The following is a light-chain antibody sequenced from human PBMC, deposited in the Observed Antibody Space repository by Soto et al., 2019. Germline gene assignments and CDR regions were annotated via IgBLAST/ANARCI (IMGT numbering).Light chain of an antibody. CDR3: QQYTNWPPWT. CDR2: GAS. J-gene: IGKJ1*01. CDR1: QGITTN. Sequence: ELVITQSPPTLSGSPGKRLTLSCRAIQGITTNLAWYQQKPGQAPRLLIYGASARATGIPARFSGSGSGTEFTLTISSLQSDDFAVYYCQQYTNWPPWTFGQGTKVDFK. V-gene: IGKV3-15*01.